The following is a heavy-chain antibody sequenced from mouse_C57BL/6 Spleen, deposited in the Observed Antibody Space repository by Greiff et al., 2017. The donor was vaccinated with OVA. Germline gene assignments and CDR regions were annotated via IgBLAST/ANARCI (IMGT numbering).Heavy chain of an antibody. CDR2: ISSGSSTI. V-gene: IGHV5-17*01. CDR1: GFTFSDYG. J-gene: IGHJ3*01. CDR3: ARNGFAY. Sequence: EVMLVESGGGLVKPGGSLKLSCAASGFTFSDYGMHWVRQAPEKGLEWVAYISSGSSTIYYADTVKGRFTISRDNAKNTLFLQMTSLGAEDTAMYYGARNGFAYWGQGTLVTVSA.